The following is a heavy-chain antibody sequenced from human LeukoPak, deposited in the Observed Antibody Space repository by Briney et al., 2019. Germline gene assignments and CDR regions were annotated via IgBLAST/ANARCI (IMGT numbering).Heavy chain of an antibody. Sequence: GRSLRHSCAASGFTFSNCGMHWVRQAPGKGLEWVAVVSYDGSHEYYADSVKGRFTISRDNSKNTLYLQMNTLRAEDTAVYYCAKRMIQGPNGMDVWGQGTTVTVSS. J-gene: IGHJ6*02. CDR3: AKRMIQGPNGMDV. D-gene: IGHD5-18*01. CDR2: VSYDGSHE. V-gene: IGHV3-30*18. CDR1: GFTFSNCG.